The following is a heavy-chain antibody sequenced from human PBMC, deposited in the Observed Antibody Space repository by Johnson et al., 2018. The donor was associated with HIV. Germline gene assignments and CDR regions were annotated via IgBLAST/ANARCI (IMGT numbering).Heavy chain of an antibody. CDR2: INWNGGST. CDR3: ARVVMITFGGVIALDAFDI. D-gene: IGHD3-16*02. CDR1: GFTFDDYG. Sequence: MLLVESGGGVVQPGRSLRLSCAASGFTFDDYGMSWVRQAPGKGLEWVSGINWNGGSTGYADSVKGRFTISRDNAKNSLYLQMNSLRAEDTALYYCARVVMITFGGVIALDAFDIWGQGTMVTVSS. J-gene: IGHJ3*02. V-gene: IGHV3-20*04.